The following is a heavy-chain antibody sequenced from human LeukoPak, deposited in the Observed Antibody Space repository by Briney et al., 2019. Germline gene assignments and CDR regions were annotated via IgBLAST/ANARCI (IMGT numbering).Heavy chain of an antibody. CDR3: ARGPYFDSKGFYYYYYGMDV. V-gene: IGHV1-18*01. CDR2: ISAYNGNT. J-gene: IGHJ6*02. CDR1: GYTFTSYG. Sequence: GASVKVSCKAPGYTFTSYGISWVRQAPGQGLEWMGWISAYNGNTNYAQKLQGRVTMTTDTSTSTAYMELRSLRSDDTAVYYCARGPYFDSKGFYYYYYGMDVWGQGTTVTISS. D-gene: IGHD3-9*01.